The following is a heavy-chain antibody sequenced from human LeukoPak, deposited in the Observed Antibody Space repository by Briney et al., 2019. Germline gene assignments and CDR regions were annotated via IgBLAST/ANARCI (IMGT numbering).Heavy chain of an antibody. J-gene: IGHJ4*02. CDR3: ARVSTYYYDSSGYSMGY. D-gene: IGHD3-22*01. CDR1: DYIFSGHF. CDR2: ISAYNGNT. Sequence: ASVKVSCKASDYIFSGHFIHWVRQAPGQGLEWMGWISAYNGNTNYAQKLQGRVTMTTDTSTSTAYMELRSLRSDDTAVYYCARVSTYYYDSSGYSMGYWGQGTLVTVSS. V-gene: IGHV1-18*04.